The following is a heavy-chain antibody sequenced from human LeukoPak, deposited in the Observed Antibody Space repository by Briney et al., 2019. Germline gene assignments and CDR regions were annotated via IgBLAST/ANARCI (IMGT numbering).Heavy chain of an antibody. Sequence: GGSLRLSCAASGFIFSSSWMSWVRQAPGKGLDWVAYIKQDGSEKHYVDSVKGRFTISRDNAETSLYLQMNSLRGEDTAIYYGAKGGWYPDCWGRGTLVTVSS. CDR2: IKQDGSEK. CDR1: GFIFSSSW. J-gene: IGHJ4*02. V-gene: IGHV3-7*01. D-gene: IGHD6-19*01. CDR3: AKGGWYPDC.